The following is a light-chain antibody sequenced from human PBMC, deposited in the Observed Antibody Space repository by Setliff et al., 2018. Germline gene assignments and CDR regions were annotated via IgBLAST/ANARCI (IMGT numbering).Light chain of an antibody. Sequence: DIQMTQSPSSLSASVGDRVTITCQASQDISDYLDWYQQKPGEAPKLLIYDVSNLGAGVPSRISGSRSGTDFTLTISGLQPEDIATYYCQQYNHIPYTFGQGTKVDIK. CDR3: QQYNHIPYT. V-gene: IGKV1-33*01. J-gene: IGKJ2*01. CDR2: DVS. CDR1: QDISDY.